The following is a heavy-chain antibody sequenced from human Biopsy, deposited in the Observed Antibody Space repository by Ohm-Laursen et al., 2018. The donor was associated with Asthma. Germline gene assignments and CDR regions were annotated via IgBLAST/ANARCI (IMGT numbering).Heavy chain of an antibody. V-gene: IGHV1-69*01. J-gene: IGHJ6*02. D-gene: IGHD5-12*01. CDR3: ARGYSGSDRIVYYYSGLEV. CDR2: LIPVLGTP. CDR1: GDSFSNYA. Sequence: SSVKVSCKASGDSFSNYAISWVRQAAGQRLEWMGGLIPVLGTPDHAQMFEGRVTITADESTSTAYMELSSLSSEDTAVYYCARGYSGSDRIVYYYSGLEVWGQGTTVTVSS.